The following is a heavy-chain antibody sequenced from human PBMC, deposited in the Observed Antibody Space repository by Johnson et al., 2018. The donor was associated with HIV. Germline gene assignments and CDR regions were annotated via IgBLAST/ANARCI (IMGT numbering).Heavy chain of an antibody. CDR3: AKDHDYEGSSGSILVAFDS. D-gene: IGHD3-22*01. CDR1: GFTFDDYA. Sequence: VQLVESGGGLVQPGRSLRLSSAASGFTFDDYAMHWVRQAQWKVLECVSGISGTSGSIGYEDSATGRFTISSDHAQNSLYLQMNSLRAEDTALYYCAKDHDYEGSSGSILVAFDSGGQGTMVTVSS. V-gene: IGHV3-9*01. CDR2: ISGTSGSI. J-gene: IGHJ3*02.